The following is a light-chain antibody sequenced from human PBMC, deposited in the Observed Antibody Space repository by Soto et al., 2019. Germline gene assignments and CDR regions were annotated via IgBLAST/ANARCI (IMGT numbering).Light chain of an antibody. CDR3: QRYHNWPPEP. J-gene: IGKJ1*01. V-gene: IGKV3-15*01. CDR1: QSVSSN. CDR2: GAS. Sequence: EIVMTQSPATLSVSPGERATLSCRASQSVSSNLAWYQQKPGQAPRLLIYGASTRATGIPARFSGSGSGTEFTLTVSRLQSGDFAVYCCQRYHNWPPEPFGQGTKVDI.